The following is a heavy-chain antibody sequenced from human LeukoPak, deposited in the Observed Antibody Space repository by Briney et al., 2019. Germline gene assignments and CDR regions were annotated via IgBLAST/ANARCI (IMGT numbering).Heavy chain of an antibody. CDR2: IYYSGST. V-gene: IGHV4-39*01. Sequence: SETLSLTCIVSGGSISSSSYNWGWIRQPPGKGLEWIAIIYYSGSTYYNPSLKSRVTISVDTSKNQFSLKLSSVTAADTAVYYCARQGWFGELLSPLDYWGQGTLVTVSS. D-gene: IGHD3-10*01. CDR1: GGSISSSSYN. J-gene: IGHJ4*02. CDR3: ARQGWFGELLSPLDY.